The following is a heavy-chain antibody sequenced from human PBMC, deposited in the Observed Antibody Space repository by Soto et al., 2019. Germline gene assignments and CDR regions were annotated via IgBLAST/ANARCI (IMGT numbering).Heavy chain of an antibody. CDR2: IYYSGST. V-gene: IGHV4-59*01. D-gene: IGHD2-2*01. J-gene: IGHJ4*02. Sequence: PSETLSLTCTVFGGSISSYYWSWILQPPGKGLEWIGYIYYSGSTNYNPSLQSRVTISVDTSKNQFSLRLRSVTAADTAVYYCGRGWYCTSTSCSKRAFDYWGQGTLVTVSS. CDR3: GRGWYCTSTSCSKRAFDY. CDR1: GGSISSYY.